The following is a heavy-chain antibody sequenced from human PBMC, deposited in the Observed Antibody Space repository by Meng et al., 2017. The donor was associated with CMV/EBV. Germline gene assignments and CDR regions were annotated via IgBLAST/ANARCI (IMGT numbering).Heavy chain of an antibody. CDR3: ARGEQLAEYFQH. Sequence: EGQRVGCGGGLVKPGGSLRLSCAAFGFTFSSYSMNGVRQAPGKGLEWVSSISSSSSYIYYADSVKGRFTISRDNAKNSLYLQMNSLRAEDTAVYYCARGEQLAEYFQHWGQGTLVTVSS. CDR2: ISSSSSYI. CDR1: GFTFSSYS. J-gene: IGHJ1*01. D-gene: IGHD6-13*01. V-gene: IGHV3-21*01.